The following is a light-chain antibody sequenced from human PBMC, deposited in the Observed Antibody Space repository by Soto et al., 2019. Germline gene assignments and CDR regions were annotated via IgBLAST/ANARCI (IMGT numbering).Light chain of an antibody. CDR1: SSDVGSYNL. CDR2: EGS. V-gene: IGLV2-23*01. CDR3: CSYAGSSTPNWV. Sequence: QSALTQPASVSGSPGQSITISYTGTSSDVGSYNLVSWYQQHPGKAPKLMIYEGSKRPSGVSNRFSGSKSGNTASLTISGLQAEDEAYYYCCSYAGSSTPNWVFGGGTKLTVL. J-gene: IGLJ3*02.